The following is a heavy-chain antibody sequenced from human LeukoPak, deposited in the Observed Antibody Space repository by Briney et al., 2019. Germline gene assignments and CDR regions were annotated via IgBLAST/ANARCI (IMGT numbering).Heavy chain of an antibody. V-gene: IGHV4-39*07. CDR3: ARVSGITMIVVVNSDAFDI. Sequence: SDTLSLTCTVSGGSISSSSYYGGWIRQPPGKGVEWIGSIYYSGSTYSNPSLNSRATISVDTSKNQFSLKLSSVTAADTAVYYCARVSGITMIVVVNSDAFDIWGQGTMVTVS. D-gene: IGHD3-22*01. CDR2: IYYSGST. J-gene: IGHJ3*02. CDR1: GGSISSSSYY.